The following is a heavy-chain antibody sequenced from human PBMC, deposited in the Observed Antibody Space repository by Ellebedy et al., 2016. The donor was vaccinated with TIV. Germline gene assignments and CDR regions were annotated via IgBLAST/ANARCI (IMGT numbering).Heavy chain of an antibody. D-gene: IGHD6-19*01. CDR3: ARDLSSGCFDY. V-gene: IGHV3-30-3*01. J-gene: IGHJ4*02. CDR2: ISYDGSNK. Sequence: GGSLRLSCAASGFTFSSYAMHWVRQAPGKGLEWVAVISYDGSNKYYADSVKGRFTISRDNSKNTLYLQMNSLRAEDTAVYYCARDLSSGCFDYWGQGTLVTVSS. CDR1: GFTFSSYA.